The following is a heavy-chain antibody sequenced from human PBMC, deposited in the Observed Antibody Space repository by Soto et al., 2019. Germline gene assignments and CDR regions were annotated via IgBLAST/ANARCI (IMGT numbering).Heavy chain of an antibody. J-gene: IGHJ4*02. V-gene: IGHV4-61*01. CDR2: FYYSGST. CDR3: ARGDFWSGYDIDY. CDR1: GASLSSGSYY. D-gene: IGHD3-3*01. Sequence: SETLSLTCTVSGASLSSGSYYWSWIRQPPGKGLEWIGYFYYSGSTNYNPSLKSRVTISVDTSKNQFSLKLSSVTAADTAVYYCARGDFWSGYDIDYWGQGTLVTVSS.